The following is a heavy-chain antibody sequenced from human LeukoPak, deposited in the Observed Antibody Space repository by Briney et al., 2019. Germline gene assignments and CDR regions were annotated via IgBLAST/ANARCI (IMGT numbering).Heavy chain of an antibody. Sequence: ASVKVSCKASGYTFTSYFMHWVRQAPGQGLEWMGIINPSGGSVSYAKKFQGRVTMTKDTSISTAYMELSRLRSDDTAVYYCARGGDYDIVTTYYYWGQGTLVTVSS. CDR1: GYTFTSYF. J-gene: IGHJ4*02. D-gene: IGHD3-9*01. CDR3: ARGGDYDIVTTYYY. CDR2: INPSGGSV. V-gene: IGHV1-46*01.